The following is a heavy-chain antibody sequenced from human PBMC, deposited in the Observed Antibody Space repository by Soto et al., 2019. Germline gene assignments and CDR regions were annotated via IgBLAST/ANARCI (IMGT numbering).Heavy chain of an antibody. D-gene: IGHD2-15*01. CDR2: ISGSSSDI. CDR3: ASDGAYCSGIGCRDYCDYMDV. J-gene: IGHJ6*03. Sequence: EVQLVESGGGLVKPGGSLRLSCAASGFSFSDYSMNWVRQAPGKGLEWVSSISGSSSDIYYTDSLKGRFTVSRDNANKSLYVQMNSLRAEDTAVYYCASDGAYCSGIGCRDYCDYMDVWGKGTTVTVSS. V-gene: IGHV3-21*01. CDR1: GFSFSDYS.